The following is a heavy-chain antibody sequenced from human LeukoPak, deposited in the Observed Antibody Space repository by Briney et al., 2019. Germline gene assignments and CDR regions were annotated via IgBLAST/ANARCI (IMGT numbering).Heavy chain of an antibody. CDR2: INPNSGGT. CDR3: ARGYLYYYDVSGYPFDY. D-gene: IGHD3-22*01. J-gene: IGHJ4*02. Sequence: ASVKVSCKASGYTFTDYYMHWVRQAPGQGLEWMGWINPNSGGTNYAQKFQGRVTMTRDTSISTAYMELRRLRSDDTAVYYCARGYLYYYDVSGYPFDYWGQGTRFTVSS. CDR1: GYTFTDYY. V-gene: IGHV1-2*02.